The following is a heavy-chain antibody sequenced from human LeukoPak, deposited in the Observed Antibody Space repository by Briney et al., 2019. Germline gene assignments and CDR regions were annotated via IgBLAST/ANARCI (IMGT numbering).Heavy chain of an antibody. CDR2: IYSGGST. D-gene: IGHD6-19*01. V-gene: IGHV3-53*01. J-gene: IGHJ3*02. Sequence: GGSLRLSCAASGFTVSSNYMSWVRQAPGKGLEWVSVIYSGGSTYYADSVKGRFTISRDNSKNTLYLQMNSLRAEATAVYYCARAHSSKAFDIWGQGTMVTVSS. CDR1: GFTVSSNY. CDR3: ARAHSSKAFDI.